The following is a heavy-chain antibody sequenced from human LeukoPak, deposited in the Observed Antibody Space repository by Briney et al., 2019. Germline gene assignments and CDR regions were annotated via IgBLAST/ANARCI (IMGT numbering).Heavy chain of an antibody. CDR1: GFTFGEYA. CDR2: IRSKAYGGTV. Sequence: GGSLRLSCTASGFTFGEYAMSWVRQAPGKGLEWVGFIRSKAYGGTVEYAASVQDRFTISRDDSKSIVYLQMNSLKTEDTAVYSCTRVYYYDSSGEVYFDYWGQGTLVTVSS. CDR3: TRVYYYDSSGEVYFDY. J-gene: IGHJ4*02. D-gene: IGHD3-22*01. V-gene: IGHV3-49*04.